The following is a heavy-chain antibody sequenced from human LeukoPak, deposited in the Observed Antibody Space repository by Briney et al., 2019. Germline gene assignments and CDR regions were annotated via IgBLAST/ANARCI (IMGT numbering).Heavy chain of an antibody. CDR2: TYYRSKWYN. V-gene: IGHV6-1*01. Sequence: SQTLSLTCALSGDGVSSNSATWNWIRQSPSRGLEWLGRTYYRSKWYNDYALSVKSRITINPDTSKNQFSLQLNSVTPEDSAMYYCAREWYSGTYDVVDYWGQGTLVTVSS. D-gene: IGHD1-26*01. J-gene: IGHJ4*02. CDR1: GDGVSSNSAT. CDR3: AREWYSGTYDVVDY.